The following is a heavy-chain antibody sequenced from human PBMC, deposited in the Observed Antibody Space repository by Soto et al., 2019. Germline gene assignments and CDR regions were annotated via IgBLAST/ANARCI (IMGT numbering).Heavy chain of an antibody. Sequence: EVQLVESGGGLVQPGGSLRLSCAASGFTFSSYSMNWVRQAPGKGLEWVSYISSSSSTIYYADSVKGRFTISRDNAKNSLYLQMNSLRAEDTAVYYCARDKLVYAQSFDYWGQGTLVTVSS. CDR2: ISSSSSTI. CDR3: ARDKLVYAQSFDY. D-gene: IGHD2-8*01. V-gene: IGHV3-48*01. J-gene: IGHJ4*02. CDR1: GFTFSSYS.